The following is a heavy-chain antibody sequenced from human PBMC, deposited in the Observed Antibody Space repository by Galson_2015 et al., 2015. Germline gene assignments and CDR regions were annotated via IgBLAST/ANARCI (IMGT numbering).Heavy chain of an antibody. D-gene: IGHD4-17*01. CDR1: GLTFSDSA. Sequence: SLRLSCAASGLTFSDSAMHWVRQASGKGLEWVGRIRSKANNYATAYAASVKGRFSISRDDSKNTAYLQMNSLKTEDTAVYYCTSREGSVDYGDSRNDYWGQGTLVTVSS. V-gene: IGHV3-73*01. J-gene: IGHJ4*02. CDR2: IRSKANNYAT. CDR3: TSREGSVDYGDSRNDY.